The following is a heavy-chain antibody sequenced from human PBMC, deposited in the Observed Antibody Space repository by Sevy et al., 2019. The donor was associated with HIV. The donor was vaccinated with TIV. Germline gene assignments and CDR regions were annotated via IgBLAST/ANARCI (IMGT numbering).Heavy chain of an antibody. CDR3: AKDAFYGDYVNYYYYYMDV. CDR1: GFTFSSYA. V-gene: IGHV3-23*01. D-gene: IGHD4-17*01. Sequence: GGSLRLSCAASGFTFSSYAMSWVRQAPGKGLEWVSVISGSGGSTYYADSVKGRFTISRDNSKNTLYLQMNSLRAEDTAVYYCAKDAFYGDYVNYYYYYMDVWGKGTTVTVSS. CDR2: ISGSGGST. J-gene: IGHJ6*03.